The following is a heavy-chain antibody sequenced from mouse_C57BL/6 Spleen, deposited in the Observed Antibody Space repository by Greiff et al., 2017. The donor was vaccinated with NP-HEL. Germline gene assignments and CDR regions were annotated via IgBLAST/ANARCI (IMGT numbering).Heavy chain of an antibody. CDR3: AITTVVATGRYFDV. CDR1: GFSLTSYA. V-gene: IGHV2-9-1*01. Sequence: QVQLQQSGPGLVAPSQSLSITCTVSGFSLTSYAISWVRQPPGKGLEWLGVIWTGGGTNYNSALKSRLSISKDNSKSQVFLKMNSLQTDDTARYYCAITTVVATGRYFDVWGTGTTVTVSS. D-gene: IGHD1-1*01. J-gene: IGHJ1*03. CDR2: IWTGGGT.